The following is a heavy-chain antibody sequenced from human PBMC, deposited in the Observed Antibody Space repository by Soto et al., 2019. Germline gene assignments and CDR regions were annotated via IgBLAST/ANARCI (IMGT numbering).Heavy chain of an antibody. CDR2: IIPIFGTA. D-gene: IGHD3-3*01. CDR1: GGTFSSYA. J-gene: IGHJ4*02. CDR3: ASDASSPAYDFWSGYS. Sequence: QVQLVQSGAEVKKPGSSVKVSCKASGGTFSSYAISWVRQAPGQGLEWMGGIIPIFGTANYAQKFQGRVTITADESTSTAYMELSSLRSEDTAVYYCASDASSPAYDFWSGYSWGQGTLVTVSS. V-gene: IGHV1-69*01.